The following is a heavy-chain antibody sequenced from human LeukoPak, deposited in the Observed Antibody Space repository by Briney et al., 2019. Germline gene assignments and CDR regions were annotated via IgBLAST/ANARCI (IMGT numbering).Heavy chain of an antibody. CDR1: GSTFSSYA. J-gene: IGHJ3*02. D-gene: IGHD2-15*01. CDR3: AKVGLVVVAANRGEDAFDI. CDR2: ISGSGGST. Sequence: GGSLRLSCAASGSTFSSYAMSWVRQAPGKGLEWVSAISGSGGSTYYADSVKGRFTISRDNSKNTLYLQMNSLRAEDTAVYYGAKVGLVVVAANRGEDAFDIWGQGTMVTVSS. V-gene: IGHV3-23*01.